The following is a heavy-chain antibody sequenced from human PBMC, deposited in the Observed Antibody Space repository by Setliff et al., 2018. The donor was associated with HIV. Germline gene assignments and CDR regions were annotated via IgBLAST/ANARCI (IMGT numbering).Heavy chain of an antibody. D-gene: IGHD3-16*02. CDR3: ARGYPVSYYYYMDV. Sequence: PSETLSLTCTVSGGSISSGGYYWSWIRQQPGKGLEWIGYIYYSGSTYYNPSLKSRVTISVDTSKNQFFLKLSSVTAADTAVYYCARGYPVSYYYYMDVWGKGTTVTVSS. CDR1: GGSISSGGYY. J-gene: IGHJ6*03. V-gene: IGHV4-31*03. CDR2: IYYSGST.